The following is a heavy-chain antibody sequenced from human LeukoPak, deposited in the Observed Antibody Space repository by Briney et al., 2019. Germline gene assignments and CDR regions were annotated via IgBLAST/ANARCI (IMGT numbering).Heavy chain of an antibody. D-gene: IGHD1-26*01. CDR1: GYTFTRNA. J-gene: IGHJ4*02. V-gene: IGHV1-3*01. Sequence: ASVKVSCKASGYTFTRNALHWMRQAPGQRPEWMGWINPDNGNTKYSQELQGRVIITRDTSASTAYVELSSLTSEDTAVYYCARLSSGRLRYFEFWGQGTLVTVSS. CDR3: ARLSSGRLRYFEF. CDR2: INPDNGNT.